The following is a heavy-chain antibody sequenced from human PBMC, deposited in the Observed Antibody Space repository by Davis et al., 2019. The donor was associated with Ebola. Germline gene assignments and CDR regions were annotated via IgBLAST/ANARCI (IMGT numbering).Heavy chain of an antibody. CDR1: GYTFTDYN. CDR2: VILKSGAT. CDR3: ARDERYYYGSGSYYRLSGQYYYGMDV. D-gene: IGHD3-10*01. J-gene: IGHJ6*02. Sequence: ASVKVSCKASGYTFTDYNIHWMRQAPGQGLEWLGRVILKSGATNYAQKFQGRVTMTRDTSISTVYMELSSLRSEDSAVYYCARDERYYYGSGSYYRLSGQYYYGMDVWGQGTTVTVSS. V-gene: IGHV1-2*06.